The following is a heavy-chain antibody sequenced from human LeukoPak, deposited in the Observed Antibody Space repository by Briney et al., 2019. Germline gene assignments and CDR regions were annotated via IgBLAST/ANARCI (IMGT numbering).Heavy chain of an antibody. CDR3: ARHGIDGYNSANFDY. Sequence: SQTLSLTCAISGDSFSSNTAAWNWLRQSPSRGLEWLGSTYYKSKWYNDYAVSVKSRMTINPDTSKNQFSLLLSSVTAADTAVYYCARHGIDGYNSANFDYWGQGTLVTVSS. CDR2: TYYKSKWYN. D-gene: IGHD5-24*01. CDR1: GDSFSSNTAA. V-gene: IGHV6-1*01. J-gene: IGHJ4*02.